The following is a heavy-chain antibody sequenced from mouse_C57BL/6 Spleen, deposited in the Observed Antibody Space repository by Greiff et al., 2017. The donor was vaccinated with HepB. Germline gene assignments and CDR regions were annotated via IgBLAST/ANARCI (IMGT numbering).Heavy chain of an antibody. V-gene: IGHV1-26*01. CDR3: ARSGELRRAFDY. CDR2: INPNNGGT. CDR1: GYTFTDYY. D-gene: IGHD3-2*02. Sequence: VQLQQSGPELVKPGASVKISCKASGYTFTDYYMNWVKQSHGKSLEWIGDINPNNGGTSYNQKFKGKATLTVDKSSSTAYMELRSLTSEDSAVYYCARSGELRRAFDYWGQGTTLTVSS. J-gene: IGHJ2*01.